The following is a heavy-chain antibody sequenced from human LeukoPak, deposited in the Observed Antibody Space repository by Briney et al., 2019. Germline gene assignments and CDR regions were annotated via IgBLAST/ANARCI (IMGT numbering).Heavy chain of an antibody. CDR2: LWYDGSNN. Sequence: GSLRLSCVASGFTFSSYGMSWVRQAPGKGLGWVAVLWYDGSNNKYADSVKGRFTISRDNSKKTLFLQMNSLRAEDTAVYYCARDKMFYYGSGSYPLDYWGQGTLVTVSS. CDR3: ARDKMFYYGSGSYPLDY. V-gene: IGHV3-33*07. J-gene: IGHJ4*02. CDR1: GFTFSSYG. D-gene: IGHD3-10*01.